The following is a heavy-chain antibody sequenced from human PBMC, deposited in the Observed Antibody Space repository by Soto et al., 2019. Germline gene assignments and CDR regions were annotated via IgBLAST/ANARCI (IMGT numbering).Heavy chain of an antibody. Sequence: QVQLVQSGAEVKKPGFSVKVSCKASGDTFTTYTINWVRQAPGQGLEWMGGIVPILGAGNYAQKFQGRVTITADRSTTTAYLDLSSLRSDDTAVYYCAREGEGIPAHRYWGQGTLVTVSS. CDR1: GDTFTTYT. CDR3: AREGEGIPAHRY. CDR2: IVPILGAG. D-gene: IGHD3-16*01. J-gene: IGHJ4*02. V-gene: IGHV1-69*06.